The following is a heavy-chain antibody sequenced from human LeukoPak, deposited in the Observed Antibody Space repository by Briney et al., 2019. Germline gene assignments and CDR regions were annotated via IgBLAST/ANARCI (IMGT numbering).Heavy chain of an antibody. V-gene: IGHV4-59*01. CDR1: GGSISSYY. CDR3: ARGDIAAAPTIWFVP. D-gene: IGHD6-13*01. Sequence: SETLSLTCTVSGGSISSYYWSWVRQPPGKGLEWVGYIYYSGSTNYNPSLKRRVTISVETSKNKFFLKRSCVTAADTAVYYCARGDIAAAPTIWFVPWGQGTLVSVSS. CDR2: IYYSGST. J-gene: IGHJ5*02.